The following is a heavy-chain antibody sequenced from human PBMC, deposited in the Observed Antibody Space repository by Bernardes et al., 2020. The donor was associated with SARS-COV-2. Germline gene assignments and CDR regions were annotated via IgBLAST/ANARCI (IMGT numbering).Heavy chain of an antibody. J-gene: IGHJ3*01. CDR3: ARENWGIDY. V-gene: IGHV3-74*01. CDR1: GFTLSTYW. D-gene: IGHD7-27*01. Sequence: GGSLRLSCAASGFTLSTYWMHWVRQAPGKGLVWVSRINMDGSGTDYADSVKGRFTISRDNAKNTLYLQMNSLRAEDTAVYYCARENWGIDYWGQGTMVTVSS. CDR2: INMDGSGT.